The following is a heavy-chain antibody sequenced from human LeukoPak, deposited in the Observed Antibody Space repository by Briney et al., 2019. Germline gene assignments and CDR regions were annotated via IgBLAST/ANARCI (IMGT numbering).Heavy chain of an antibody. CDR3: ARYTQHYGFDI. Sequence: RASVEVSCKASGYTSTSPDINWVRQATGRGLEWLGWMNPRDNTGYAQKFQGRVTLTRDKSINTAYMELSSLRSEDTAVYYCARYTQHYGFDIWGQGTMVTVSA. CDR1: GYTSTSPD. CDR2: MNPRDNT. V-gene: IGHV1-8*01. D-gene: IGHD3-3*02. J-gene: IGHJ3*02.